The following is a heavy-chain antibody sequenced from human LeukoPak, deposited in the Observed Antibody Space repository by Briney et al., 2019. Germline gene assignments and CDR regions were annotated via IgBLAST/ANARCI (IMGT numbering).Heavy chain of an antibody. J-gene: IGHJ4*02. CDR2: IYYSGST. Sequence: PSETLSLTCTVSGGSISSYYWSWIRQPPGKGLEWIGHIYYSGSTNYNPSLKSRVTISVDTSKSQFSLKLSSVTAADTAVYYCARAPEATMVRGVSFDYWGQGTLVTVSS. D-gene: IGHD3-10*01. V-gene: IGHV4-59*01. CDR3: ARAPEATMVRGVSFDY. CDR1: GGSISSYY.